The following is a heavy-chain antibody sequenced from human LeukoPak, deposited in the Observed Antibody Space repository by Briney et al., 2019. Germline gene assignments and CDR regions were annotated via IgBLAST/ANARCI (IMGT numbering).Heavy chain of an antibody. D-gene: IGHD3-16*01. CDR2: TSYSGDGA. Sequence: AEGSLRLSCVVSGFTFSGYGLSWVRQTPGKGLEWVSATSYSGDGAYYADSVRGRFTASRDSSTNTYYLQMDSLRAEDTAVYYCAKESEGASPAYWGRGTLVTVSS. CDR1: GFTFSGYG. J-gene: IGHJ4*02. V-gene: IGHV3-23*01. CDR3: AKESEGASPAY.